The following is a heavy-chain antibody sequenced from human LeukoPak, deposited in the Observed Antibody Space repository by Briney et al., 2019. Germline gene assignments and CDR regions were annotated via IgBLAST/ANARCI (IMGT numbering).Heavy chain of an antibody. CDR1: GGSINSYY. V-gene: IGHV4-59*01. J-gene: IGHJ4*02. CDR3: ASDGSGSYWNY. CDR2: IYYSGST. Sequence: SETLSLTCTVSGGSINSYYWSWIRQPPGKGLEWIGYIYYSGSTNYNPSLKSRVTISVDTSKNQFSLQLSSVSAADTAVYYCASDGSGSYWNYWGQGTLVTVSS. D-gene: IGHD3-10*01.